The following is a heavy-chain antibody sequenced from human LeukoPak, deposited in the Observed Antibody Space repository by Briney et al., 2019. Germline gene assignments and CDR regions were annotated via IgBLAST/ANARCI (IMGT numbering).Heavy chain of an antibody. V-gene: IGHV3-30-3*02. CDR1: GFTFSSYA. Sequence: PGGSLRLSCAASGFTFSSYAMHWVRQAPGKGLEWVAVISYDGSNKYYADSVKGRFTISRDNSKNTLYRQMNSLRAEDTAVYYCAKKSERGYSYGFFDYWGQGTLVTVSS. J-gene: IGHJ4*02. CDR2: ISYDGSNK. CDR3: AKKSERGYSYGFFDY. D-gene: IGHD5-18*01.